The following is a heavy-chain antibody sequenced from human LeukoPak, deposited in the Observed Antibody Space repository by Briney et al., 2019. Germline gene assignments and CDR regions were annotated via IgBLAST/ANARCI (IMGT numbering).Heavy chain of an antibody. CDR1: GFTFSSYG. D-gene: IGHD2-15*01. J-gene: IGHJ4*02. Sequence: GRSLRLSCAASGFTFSSYGMHWVRQAPGKGLEWVAVISYDGSNKYYADSVKGRFTISRDNSKNTLYLQMNSLRAEDTAVYYCTLTAGYCSGGSCYGYWGQGTLVTVSS. V-gene: IGHV3-30*03. CDR3: TLTAGYCSGGSCYGY. CDR2: ISYDGSNK.